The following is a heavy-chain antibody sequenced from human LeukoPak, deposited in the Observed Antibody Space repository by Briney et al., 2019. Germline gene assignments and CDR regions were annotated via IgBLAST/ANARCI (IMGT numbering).Heavy chain of an antibody. D-gene: IGHD3-22*01. Sequence: GRSLRLSCAASGFTFSSYGMHWVRQAPGKGLEWVAVIWYDGSNKYYVDSVQGRFTISRDNSKNTLCLQMSSLRAEDTAVYYCARGDYYDSSGYYFPDAFDIWGQGTMVTVSS. J-gene: IGHJ3*02. CDR3: ARGDYYDSSGYYFPDAFDI. CDR1: GFTFSSYG. CDR2: IWYDGSNK. V-gene: IGHV3-33*01.